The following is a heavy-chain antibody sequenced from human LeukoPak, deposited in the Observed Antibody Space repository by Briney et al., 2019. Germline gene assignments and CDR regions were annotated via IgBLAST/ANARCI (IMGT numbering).Heavy chain of an antibody. J-gene: IGHJ4*02. D-gene: IGHD6-19*01. CDR1: GYSFTSYW. V-gene: IGHV5-51*01. CDR2: IYPGDSDT. Sequence: GESLKSSFKGSGYSFTSYWIGWVRQMPVKGLEWMGIIYPGDSDTRYSPSFPGQVTISADKSISTAYLQWSSLKASDTAMYYCARRPGYSSGWFDYWGQGTLVTVSS. CDR3: ARRPGYSSGWFDY.